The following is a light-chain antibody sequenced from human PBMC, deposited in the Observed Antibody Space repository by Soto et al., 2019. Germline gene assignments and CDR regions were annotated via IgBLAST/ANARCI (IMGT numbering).Light chain of an antibody. Sequence: DIQMTQSPSSLSASVGDRVTITCRASQSISSYLNWYQQKPGKAPKLLIYAASSLQSGVSSRFSGSGSGTDFTLTISSLQPEDFATYYSQQSYSTTWTFGQGTKVEIK. CDR2: AAS. CDR1: QSISSY. V-gene: IGKV1-39*01. CDR3: QQSYSTTWT. J-gene: IGKJ1*01.